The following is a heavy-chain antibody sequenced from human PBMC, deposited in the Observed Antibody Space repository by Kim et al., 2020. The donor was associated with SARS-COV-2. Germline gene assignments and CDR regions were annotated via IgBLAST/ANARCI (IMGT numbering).Heavy chain of an antibody. J-gene: IGHJ6*02. CDR3: ARAGGAGTIYYYYYGMDV. CDR2: IYSGGST. D-gene: IGHD1-7*01. CDR1: GFTVSSNY. V-gene: IGHV3-53*04. Sequence: GGSLRLSCAASGFTVSSNYMSWVRQAPGKGLEWVSIIYSGGSTYYADSVKGRFTISRHNSKNTLYLQMNSLRAEDTAVYYCARAGGAGTIYYYYYGMDVWGQGTTVTVSS.